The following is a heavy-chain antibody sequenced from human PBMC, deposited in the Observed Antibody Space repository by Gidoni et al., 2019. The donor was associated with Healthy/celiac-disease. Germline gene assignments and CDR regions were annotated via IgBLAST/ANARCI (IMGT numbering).Heavy chain of an antibody. CDR1: GSTLSSDA. V-gene: IGHV3-23*04. J-gene: IGHJ4*02. CDR2: ISGSGGST. D-gene: IGHD3-22*01. Sequence: EVQLVEAGGGLVQPGGSLRLDGAASGSTLSSDAMSWVRQAPGKGLAWVSAISGSGGSTYYAYSVKRRFTISRDNSKNTLYLQMSRLRAEDTAVYYCAKDILGPYDISGSTTDYWGQGTLVTVSS. CDR3: AKDILGPYDISGSTTDY.